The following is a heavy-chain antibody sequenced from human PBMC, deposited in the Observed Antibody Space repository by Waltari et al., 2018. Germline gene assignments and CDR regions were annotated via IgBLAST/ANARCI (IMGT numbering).Heavy chain of an antibody. D-gene: IGHD3-3*01. CDR3: ARETFARLYY. Sequence: QVQLVQSGAEMKKPGASVKVSCKASGYTFTSYAMHWVRQAPGQRLEWMGWINDCNGNTKYSQEFQGRVTITMDTSASTSYMELSSLSSADMAVYYCARETFARLYYWGQGTLVTVSS. V-gene: IGHV1-3*03. CDR2: INDCNGNT. CDR1: GYTFTSYA. J-gene: IGHJ4*02.